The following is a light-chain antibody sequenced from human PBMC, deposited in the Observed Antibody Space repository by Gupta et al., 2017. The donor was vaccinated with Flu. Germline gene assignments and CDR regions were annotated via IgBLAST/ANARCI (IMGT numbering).Light chain of an antibody. Sequence: QFALSQSSSASGTPGQTVTMFCYGRTSNIGRNSVNWYQQFPGGAPKLVVYSSDQRPSGVPGRVSGSKSGTSASLAISGLRSEDEATYYCAVWDDDLDGVVFGGGTKLAVL. CDR1: TSNIGRNS. CDR2: SSD. CDR3: AVWDDDLDGVV. J-gene: IGLJ3*02. V-gene: IGLV1-44*01.